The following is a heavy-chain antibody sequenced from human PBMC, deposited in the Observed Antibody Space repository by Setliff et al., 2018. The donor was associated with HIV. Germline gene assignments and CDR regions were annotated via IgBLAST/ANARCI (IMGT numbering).Heavy chain of an antibody. CDR3: ARSHYDSRGYYYRGDAFDI. J-gene: IGHJ3*02. CDR2: ISSSSYI. CDR1: RFDFSSYS. Sequence: GGSLRLSCAASRFDFSSYSMNWVRQAPGKGLEWVSSISSSSYIYYADSVKGRFTISRDNAKNSLYLQMNSLRAEDTAVYYCARSHYDSRGYYYRGDAFDIWGLGTMVTVSS. V-gene: IGHV3-21*01. D-gene: IGHD3-22*01.